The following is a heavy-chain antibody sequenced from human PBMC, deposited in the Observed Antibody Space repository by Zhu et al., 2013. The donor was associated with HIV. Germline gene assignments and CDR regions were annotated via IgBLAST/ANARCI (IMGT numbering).Heavy chain of an antibody. J-gene: IGHJ6*03. Sequence: EVQFVESGGGIIQPGGSLRLSCAASGLTFSNYDMNWVRQAPGKGLEWLAYISSTGRATSYAASVKGRFTISRDNSKNSLYLQMNSLRAEDTALYYCAKDGARRLGAMVRGHYMDVWGKGPRSPSP. CDR2: ISSTGRAT. CDR3: AKDGARRLGAMVRGHYMDV. D-gene: IGHD5-18*01. CDR1: GLTFSNYD. V-gene: IGHV3-43*02.